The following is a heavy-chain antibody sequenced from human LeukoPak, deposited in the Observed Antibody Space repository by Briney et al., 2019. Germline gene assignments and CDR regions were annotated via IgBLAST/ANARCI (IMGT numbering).Heavy chain of an antibody. D-gene: IGHD3-10*01. CDR1: GFTFRSYG. Sequence: GGSLRLSCAASGFTFRSYGVHWVRQAPGKGLEWVAFISFEGSKKYDADSVKGRFTISRDNSKNMLYLQMNSLRAEDTAVYYCARGSPRSVEFWGQGTLVTVSS. CDR2: ISFEGSKK. V-gene: IGHV3-30*04. J-gene: IGHJ4*02. CDR3: ARGSPRSVEF.